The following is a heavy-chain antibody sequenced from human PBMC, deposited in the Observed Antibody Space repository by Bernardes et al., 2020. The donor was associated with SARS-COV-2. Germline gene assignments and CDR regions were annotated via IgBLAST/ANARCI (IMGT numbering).Heavy chain of an antibody. V-gene: IGHV4-34*10. CDR1: SGSFSGYY. J-gene: IGHJ6*02. CDR2: INDSGST. Sequence: SETLSLTCAVYSGSFSGYYWSWIRQTPGKGLEWIGEINDSGSTKYNPALKSQFSLTLNSVTAADTAVYYCAANFGYSMGVWGPGTTVTVSS. CDR3: AANFGYSMGV. D-gene: IGHD3-10*01.